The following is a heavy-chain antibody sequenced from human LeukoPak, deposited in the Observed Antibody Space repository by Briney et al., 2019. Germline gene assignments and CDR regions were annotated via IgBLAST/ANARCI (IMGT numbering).Heavy chain of an antibody. CDR2: INPNSGGT. CDR1: GYTFSAYY. J-gene: IGHJ3*02. CDR3: ARVAAAWVGMDAFDI. Sequence: ASVKVSCKASGYTFSAYYIHWVRQAPGQGLEWMGWINPNSGGTNYAQKFQGRVTMTRDTSISTAYMELSSLRSDDTAVYYCARVAAAWVGMDAFDIWGQGTMITVSS. V-gene: IGHV1-2*02. D-gene: IGHD1-14*01.